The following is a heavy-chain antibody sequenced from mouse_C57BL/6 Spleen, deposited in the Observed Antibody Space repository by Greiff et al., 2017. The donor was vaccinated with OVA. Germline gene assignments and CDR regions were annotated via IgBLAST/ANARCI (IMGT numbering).Heavy chain of an antibody. Sequence: QVQLQQSGAELVRPGTSVKVSCKASGYAFTNYLIEWVKQRPGQGLEWIGVINPGSGGTNYNEKFKGKATLTADKSSSTAYMQLSSLTSEDSAVYFCAREATVGDYYAMDYWGQGTSVTVSS. CDR3: AREATVGDYYAMDY. V-gene: IGHV1-54*01. D-gene: IGHD1-1*01. CDR1: GYAFTNYL. J-gene: IGHJ4*01. CDR2: INPGSGGT.